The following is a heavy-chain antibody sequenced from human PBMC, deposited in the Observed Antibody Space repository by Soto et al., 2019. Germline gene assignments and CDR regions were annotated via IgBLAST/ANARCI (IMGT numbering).Heavy chain of an antibody. Sequence: GSLRLSCAASGFTFSSYAMHWVRQAPGKGLEWVAVISYDGSNKYYADSVKGRFTISRDNSKNTLYLQMNSLRAEDTAVYYCARDYPDDFWSVGAYWGQGTLVTVSS. V-gene: IGHV3-30-3*01. D-gene: IGHD3-3*01. CDR1: GFTFSSYA. CDR2: ISYDGSNK. J-gene: IGHJ4*02. CDR3: ARDYPDDFWSVGAY.